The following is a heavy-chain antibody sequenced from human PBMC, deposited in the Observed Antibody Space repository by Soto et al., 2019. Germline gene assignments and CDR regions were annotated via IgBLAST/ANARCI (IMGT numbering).Heavy chain of an antibody. Sequence: EVQLVESGGGLVQPGGSLRLSCAASGLIFSDYHMDWVRQAPGKGLEWVGRIRRKANSYTTEYAASVKGRFTISRDDSKDSLDLQMNSLKSEYTAVYYCAMLGGWSGGSSGMDVWGQGTTVTVSS. V-gene: IGHV3-72*01. CDR3: AMLGGWSGGSSGMDV. CDR1: GLIFSDYH. D-gene: IGHD6-19*01. J-gene: IGHJ6*02. CDR2: IRRKANSYTT.